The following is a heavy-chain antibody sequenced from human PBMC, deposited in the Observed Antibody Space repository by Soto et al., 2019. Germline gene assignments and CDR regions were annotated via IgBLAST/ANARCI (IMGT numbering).Heavy chain of an antibody. CDR3: ARQIRRGMFEP. CDR1: VFTFSSYE. D-gene: IGHD3-10*01. J-gene: IGHJ5*02. Sequence: VGSLRLSCASSVFTFSSYEMNCVRHSPGKGLEWVSYISSSGSTIYYADSVKGRFTISRDNAKNSLYLQMNSLRAEDTAVYYCARQIRRGMFEPWGQGTLGIVSS. V-gene: IGHV3-48*03. CDR2: ISSSGSTI.